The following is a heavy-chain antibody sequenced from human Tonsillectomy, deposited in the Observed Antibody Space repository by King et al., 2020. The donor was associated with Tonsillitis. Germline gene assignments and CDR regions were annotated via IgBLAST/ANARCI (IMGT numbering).Heavy chain of an antibody. V-gene: IGHV4-39*01. CDR2: IYYSGST. D-gene: IGHD3-16*01. Sequence: QLQESGPGLVKPSETLSLTCTVSGGSISSSSYYWGWIRQPPGKGLEWIGSIYYSGSTYYNPSLKSRVTISVDTSKNQFSLKLSSVTAADTAVYYCARHGAQVGDRRDWFDPWGQGTLVTVSS. CDR3: ARHGAQVGDRRDWFDP. J-gene: IGHJ5*02. CDR1: GGSISSSSYY.